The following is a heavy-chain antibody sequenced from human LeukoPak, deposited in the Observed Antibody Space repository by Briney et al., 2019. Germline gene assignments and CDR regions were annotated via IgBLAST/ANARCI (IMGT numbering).Heavy chain of an antibody. CDR3: AKGAKPIFGVVMYYFDY. CDR1: GFTFSSYA. CDR2: ISGSGGST. V-gene: IGHV3-23*01. J-gene: IGHJ4*02. D-gene: IGHD3-3*01. Sequence: GGSLRLSCAASGFTFSSYAMSWVRQAPGKGLEWVSAISGSGGSTYYADSVKGRFTISRDNSKNTLYLQMNSLRAEDTAVYYCAKGAKPIFGVVMYYFDYWGQGTLVTVSS.